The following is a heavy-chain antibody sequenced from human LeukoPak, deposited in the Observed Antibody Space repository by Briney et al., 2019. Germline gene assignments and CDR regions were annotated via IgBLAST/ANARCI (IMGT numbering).Heavy chain of an antibody. J-gene: IGHJ3*02. Sequence: SQTLSLTCTVSGGSISSGDYYWSWIRQPPGKGLEWIGYIYYSGSTYYNPSLKSRVTISVDTSKNQFSLKLSSVTAADTAVYYCARGGSRYNWNDEDDAFDIWGQGTMVTVSS. CDR3: ARGGSRYNWNDEDDAFDI. D-gene: IGHD1-1*01. V-gene: IGHV4-30-4*08. CDR1: GGSISSGDYY. CDR2: IYYSGST.